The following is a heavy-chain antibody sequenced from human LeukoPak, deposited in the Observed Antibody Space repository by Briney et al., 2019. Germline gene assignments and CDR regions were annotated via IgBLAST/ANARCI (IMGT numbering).Heavy chain of an antibody. D-gene: IGHD2-21*02. V-gene: IGHV3-74*01. CDR1: GFTFISYG. J-gene: IGHJ4*01. CDR3: TRELPREVTLDY. CDR2: INTDGSST. Sequence: GGSLRLSCAASGFTFISYGMQWVRQAPGKGLVWVSRINTDGSSTSYADSVKGRFTVSRDNAKNTLYLQVNSLRAEDTAVYFCTRELPREVTLDYWGQGTLVTVSS.